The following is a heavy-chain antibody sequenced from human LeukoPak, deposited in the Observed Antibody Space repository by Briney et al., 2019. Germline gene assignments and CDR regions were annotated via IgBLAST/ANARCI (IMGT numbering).Heavy chain of an antibody. D-gene: IGHD1-14*01. CDR3: ARVGPWVNPDYYYYYMDV. J-gene: IGHJ6*03. CDR1: GFTFSSYE. Sequence: GGSLRLSCAASGFTFSSYEMNWVRQAPGKGLEWVSYISSSGSTIYYADSVKGRFTISRDNAKNSLYLQMNSLRAEDTAIYYCARVGPWVNPDYYYYYMDVWGKGTTVTVSS. CDR2: ISSSGSTI. V-gene: IGHV3-48*03.